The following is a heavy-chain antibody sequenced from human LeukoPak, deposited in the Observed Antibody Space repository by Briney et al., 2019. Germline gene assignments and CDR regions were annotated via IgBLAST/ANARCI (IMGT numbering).Heavy chain of an antibody. CDR1: GYTFTSYG. Sequence: ASVKVSCKASGYTFTSYGISWVRQAPGQGLEWMGWISAYNGNTNYAQKLQGRGTMTTDTSTSTAYMELRSLRSDDTAVYYCAREVEYYDSSGYQNWFDPGGQGTLVTVSS. D-gene: IGHD3-22*01. CDR2: ISAYNGNT. J-gene: IGHJ5*02. V-gene: IGHV1-18*01. CDR3: AREVEYYDSSGYQNWFDP.